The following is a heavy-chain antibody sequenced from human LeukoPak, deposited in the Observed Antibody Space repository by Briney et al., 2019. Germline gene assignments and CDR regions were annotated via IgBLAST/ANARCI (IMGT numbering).Heavy chain of an antibody. CDR2: IYYSGST. Sequence: PSETLSLTCTVSGGSINTYYWSRIRQPPGKGLEWIGYIYYSGSTNYNPSLKSRVTISVDTSKNQFSLKLSSVTAADTAVYYCAKVIVVRVNYYYYCYMDVWGKGTTVTVSS. CDR3: AKVIVVRVNYYYYCYMDV. V-gene: IGHV4-59*01. J-gene: IGHJ6*03. D-gene: IGHD2/OR15-2a*01. CDR1: GGSINTYY.